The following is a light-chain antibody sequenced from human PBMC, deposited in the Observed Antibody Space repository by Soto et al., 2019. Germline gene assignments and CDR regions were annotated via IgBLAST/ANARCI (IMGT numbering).Light chain of an antibody. CDR3: QLYGNSSIT. Sequence: EIVMTQSPATLSVSPGERATLSCRASQSVSILLAWYQQKPGQAPMLLIYGASSRATGIPDRLSGSGSGTDFTLTISRLEPEDFAVYYCQLYGNSSITFGQGTRLEIK. CDR2: GAS. J-gene: IGKJ5*01. V-gene: IGKV3-20*01. CDR1: QSVSIL.